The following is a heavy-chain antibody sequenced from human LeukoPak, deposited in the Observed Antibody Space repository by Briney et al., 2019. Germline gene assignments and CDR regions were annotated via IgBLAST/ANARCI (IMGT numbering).Heavy chain of an antibody. CDR1: GFTFSSFG. V-gene: IGHV3-23*01. J-gene: IGHJ4*02. CDR3: AKDLPDYGDYIEGY. D-gene: IGHD4-17*01. CDR2: ISGSGGII. Sequence: GGSLRLSCAASGFTFSSFGMSWVRQAPGKGLEWASTISGSGGIIDYADSVKGRFTFSRDNSRNMVYLQMNSLRAEDTAAYYCAKDLPDYGDYIEGYWGQGTLVTVSS.